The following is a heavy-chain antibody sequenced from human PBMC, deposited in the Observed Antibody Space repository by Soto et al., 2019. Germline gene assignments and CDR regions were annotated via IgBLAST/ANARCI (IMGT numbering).Heavy chain of an antibody. V-gene: IGHV3-11*06. D-gene: IGHD1-26*01. CDR1: GFNFGDYY. CDR3: ARLRVGVNWYFDL. J-gene: IGHJ2*01. Sequence: QMQLVESGGGLVKPGGSLRLSCAASGFNFGDYYMSWIRQAPGKGLEWVSFVSSTGSYTKYSDSVGGRLTVSRDNGKNSLHLQLNSLRVEDTAAYYCARLRVGVNWYFDLWGRGTLVTVSS. CDR2: VSSTGSYT.